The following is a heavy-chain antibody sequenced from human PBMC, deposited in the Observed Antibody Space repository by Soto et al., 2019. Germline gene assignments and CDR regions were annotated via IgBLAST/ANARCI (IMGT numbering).Heavy chain of an antibody. CDR1: GFTFSSYW. CDR3: ASFSSGWYKYYYYYGMDV. CDR2: IKQDGSEK. J-gene: IGHJ6*02. D-gene: IGHD6-19*01. V-gene: IGHV3-7*03. Sequence: GGSLRLSCAASGFTFSSYWMSWVRQAPGKGLEWVANIKQDGSEKYYVDSVKGRFTISRDNAKNSLYLQMNSLRAEDTAVYYCASFSSGWYKYYYYYGMDVWGQGTTVTVSS.